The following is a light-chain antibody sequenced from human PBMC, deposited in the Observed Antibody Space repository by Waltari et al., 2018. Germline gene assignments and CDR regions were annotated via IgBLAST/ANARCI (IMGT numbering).Light chain of an antibody. CDR3: QQYNKWPPWT. CDR2: DAC. Sequence: EVVMTQSPATLSVSPGEGATVSCRASESVRTNVAWYQQTPGQAPSLIIYDACTRATGIPDRFSGSGSGTEFILSISSLQSEDFAIYYCQQYNKWPPWTFGQGTKVEIK. J-gene: IGKJ1*01. V-gene: IGKV3D-15*01. CDR1: ESVRTN.